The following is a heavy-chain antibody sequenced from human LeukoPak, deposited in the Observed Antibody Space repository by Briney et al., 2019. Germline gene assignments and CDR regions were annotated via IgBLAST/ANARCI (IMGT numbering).Heavy chain of an antibody. J-gene: IGHJ4*02. Sequence: GGSLRLSCAASGFTFSDYYMSWIRQAPGKGLEWVSYISSSGSTLYYADSVKGRFTISRDNAKNSLYLQMNSLRAEDTAVYCCARAQPDYYDSSGYWFDYWGQGTLVTVSS. V-gene: IGHV3-11*01. CDR2: ISSSGSTL. CDR3: ARAQPDYYDSSGYWFDY. CDR1: GFTFSDYY. D-gene: IGHD3-22*01.